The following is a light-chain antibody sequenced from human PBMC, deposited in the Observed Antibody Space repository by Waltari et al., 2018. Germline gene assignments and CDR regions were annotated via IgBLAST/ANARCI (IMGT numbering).Light chain of an antibody. Sequence: QMTQSPSSLSASVGDRVTITCRASQGSSRWLAWYQQKPGKAPNLLMYAASSLQSGVPSRFSGSGSGTDFTLTISSLQPEDSAIYYCQQANSFPYTFGQGTKVEIK. J-gene: IGKJ2*01. CDR1: QGSSRW. CDR3: QQANSFPYT. CDR2: AAS. V-gene: IGKV1-12*01.